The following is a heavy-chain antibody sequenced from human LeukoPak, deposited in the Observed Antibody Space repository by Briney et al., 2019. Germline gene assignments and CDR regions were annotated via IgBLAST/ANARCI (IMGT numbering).Heavy chain of an antibody. CDR1: GFTFSSYA. CDR3: AKVKQQLVYY. J-gene: IGHJ4*02. D-gene: IGHD6-13*01. CDR2: ISGSGGST. V-gene: IGHV3-23*01. Sequence: PGGSLRLSCTASGFTFSSYAMSWVRQAPGKGLEWVSAISGSGGSTYYADSVKGRFTVSRDNSKNTLYLQMNSLRAEDTAVYYCAKVKQQLVYYWGQGTLVTVSS.